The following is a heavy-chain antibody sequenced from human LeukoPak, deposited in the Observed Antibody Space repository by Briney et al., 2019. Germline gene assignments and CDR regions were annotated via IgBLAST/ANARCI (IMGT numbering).Heavy chain of an antibody. D-gene: IGHD6-6*01. CDR1: GYTFTSYD. Sequence: ASVKVSCKTSGYTFTSYDINWVRQATGRGLEWMGVMNTNSGNTGYAQRFRGRVTITRNTSISTAYMELSSLRSEDTAVYYCARGASRSFDYWGQGTLVTVSS. J-gene: IGHJ4*02. CDR3: ARGASRSFDY. V-gene: IGHV1-8*03. CDR2: MNTNSGNT.